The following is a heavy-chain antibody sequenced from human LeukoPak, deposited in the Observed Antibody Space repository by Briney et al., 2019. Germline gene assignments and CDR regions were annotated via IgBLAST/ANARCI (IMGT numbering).Heavy chain of an antibody. J-gene: IGHJ1*01. D-gene: IGHD6-19*01. CDR2: IFYSGST. V-gene: IGHV4-39*07. CDR3: ATNGWYCLDH. Sequence: PSETLSLTCTVSGGSISSTSYYWGWIRQPPGKGLEWVGTIFYSGSTYYNPSLKSRVTISLDTSKNQFSLKLSSVTAADTAVYYCATNGWYCLDHWGQGALVTVSS. CDR1: GGSISSTSYY.